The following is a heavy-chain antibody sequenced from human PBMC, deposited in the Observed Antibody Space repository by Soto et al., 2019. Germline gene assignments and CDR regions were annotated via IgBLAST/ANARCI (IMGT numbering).Heavy chain of an antibody. CDR3: TRKRFGMDV. CDR1: GFAFSSSW. J-gene: IGHJ6*02. V-gene: IGHV3-7*03. CDR2: IKEDGSEK. Sequence: PGGSLRLSCAASGFAFSSSWMSWVRQAPGKGLEWVANIKEDGSEKDYVDPVKGRFTITRDNAKNSLYLQMNNLRAEDTAVYFCTRKRFGMDVWGQGTTVPSP.